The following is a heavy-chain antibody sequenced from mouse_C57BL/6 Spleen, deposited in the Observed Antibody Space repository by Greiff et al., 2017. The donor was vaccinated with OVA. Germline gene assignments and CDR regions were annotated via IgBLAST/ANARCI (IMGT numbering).Heavy chain of an antibody. D-gene: IGHD2-3*01. Sequence: QVQLQQPGAELVRPGSSVKLSCKASGYTFTSYWMHWVKQRPIQGLEWIGNIDPSDSDTHYNQKFKDKATLTVDKSSSTAYMQLSSLTSEDSAVYYCAKITQDGYYSYWGKGTTLTVSS. V-gene: IGHV1-52*01. CDR1: GYTFTSYW. CDR2: IDPSDSDT. J-gene: IGHJ2*01. CDR3: AKITQDGYYSY.